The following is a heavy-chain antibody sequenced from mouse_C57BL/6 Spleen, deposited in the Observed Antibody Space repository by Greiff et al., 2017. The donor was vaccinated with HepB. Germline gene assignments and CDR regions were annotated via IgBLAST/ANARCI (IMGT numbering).Heavy chain of an antibody. CDR3: ARGGGSSSFDY. D-gene: IGHD1-1*01. J-gene: IGHJ2*01. CDR2: IDPSDSYT. Sequence: QVQLQQPGAELVRPGPSVKLSFQASGYTFTSYWMHWVTQRPGQGLEWIGVIDPSDSYTNYNQKFKGKATLTVDTSSSTAYMQLSSLTSEDSAVYYCARGGGSSSFDYWGQGTTLTVSS. V-gene: IGHV1-59*01. CDR1: GYTFTSYW.